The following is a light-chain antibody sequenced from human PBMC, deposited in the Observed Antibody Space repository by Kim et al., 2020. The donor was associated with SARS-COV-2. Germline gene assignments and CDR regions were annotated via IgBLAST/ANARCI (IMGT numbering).Light chain of an antibody. Sequence: ALGQTVRITSKGDSLRSYYATWYQQKPGKAPILVIYGKNNRPSGIPDRFSGSSSGNTASLTITGTQAGDEADYYCNSRDSNDNVVFGGGTQLTVL. V-gene: IGLV3-19*01. J-gene: IGLJ2*01. CDR2: GKN. CDR1: SLRSYY. CDR3: NSRDSNDNVV.